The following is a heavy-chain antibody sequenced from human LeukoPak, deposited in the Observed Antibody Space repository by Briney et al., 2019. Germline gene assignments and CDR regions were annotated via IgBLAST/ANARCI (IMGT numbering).Heavy chain of an antibody. CDR3: ARGRQSRVDY. CDR1: GGSFSGYY. J-gene: IGHJ4*02. Sequence: SETLSLTCAVYGGSFSGYYWRWIRQPPGKGLEGIGEINHSGTTNYNPSLKSRVTISVDTSNNQFSLKLTSETAADTALYYCARGRQSRVDYWGEGGLVTVCS. CDR2: INHSGTT. V-gene: IGHV4-34*01.